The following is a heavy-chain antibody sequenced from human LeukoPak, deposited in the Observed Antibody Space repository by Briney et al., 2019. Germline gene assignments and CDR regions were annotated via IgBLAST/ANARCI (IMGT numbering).Heavy chain of an antibody. D-gene: IGHD2/OR15-2a*01. CDR3: ARDSTPLDY. V-gene: IGHV1-2*02. Sequence: ASVKVSCKTSGYTFTGNYMHWVRQAPGQGLEWMGWISPNTGGTNYAQKFQGRVSMTRDTSISTAYMDLSRLRSDDTAVYYCARDSTPLDYWGQGTLVTVSS. CDR1: GYTFTGNY. J-gene: IGHJ4*02. CDR2: ISPNTGGT.